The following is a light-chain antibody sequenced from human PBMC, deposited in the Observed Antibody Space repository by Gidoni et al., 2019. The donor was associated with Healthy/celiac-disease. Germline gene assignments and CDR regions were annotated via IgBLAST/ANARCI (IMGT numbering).Light chain of an antibody. Sequence: DIQMTQSPSSLSASVGDRVTITCQASQDISNSLNWYQQKPGKAPKLLIYDASTLETGVPSRFSGSGSGTDFTFTISSLQPEDIATYYCQQYDNLLLTFGGGTKVEIK. CDR1: QDISNS. J-gene: IGKJ4*01. CDR3: QQYDNLLLT. V-gene: IGKV1-33*01. CDR2: DAS.